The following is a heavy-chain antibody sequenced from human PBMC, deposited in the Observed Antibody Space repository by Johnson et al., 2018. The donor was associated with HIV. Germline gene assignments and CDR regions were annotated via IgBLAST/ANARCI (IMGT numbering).Heavy chain of an antibody. CDR3: AREQYGGNSNAGDGFDI. J-gene: IGHJ3*02. D-gene: IGHD4-23*01. V-gene: IGHV3-30*03. CDR1: GFTFSDYY. CDR2: ISYDGSNK. Sequence: QVQLVESGGGLVKPGGSLRLSCAASGFTFSDYYMSWIRQAPGKGLEWVAVISYDGSNKYYADSVRGRFTISRDNSKNTLYLQMNSLRTEDTTIYYCAREQYGGNSNAGDGFDIWGQGTMVTVSS.